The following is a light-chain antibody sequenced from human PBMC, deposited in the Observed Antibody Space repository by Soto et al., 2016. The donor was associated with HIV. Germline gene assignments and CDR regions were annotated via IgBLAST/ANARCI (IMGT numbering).Light chain of an antibody. CDR1: SLRKYY. CDR3: NSRDNSDNHNYV. Sequence: SSELTQDPAVSVALGQTVRITCQGDSLRKYYASWYQQKPGQAPVLVIYGKNNRPSGIPDRFSGSNSVNTASLTITGAQAEDEADYYCNSRDNSDNHNYVFGTGTKVTVL. CDR2: GKN. J-gene: IGLJ1*01. V-gene: IGLV3-19*01.